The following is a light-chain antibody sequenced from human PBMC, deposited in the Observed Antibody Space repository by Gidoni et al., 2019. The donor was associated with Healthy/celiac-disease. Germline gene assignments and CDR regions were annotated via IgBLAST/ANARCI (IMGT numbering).Light chain of an antibody. V-gene: IGKV1-5*03. CDR1: QSISSW. Sequence: DIQMTQSPSTLSASVGDRVTITCRASQSISSWLAWYQQKPGKAPTRLIYKASSLESGVPSRFSGSGSGTEFTLTISSLQPDDFATYYCQQYNTPTTFGQGTKLEIK. CDR2: KAS. J-gene: IGKJ2*01. CDR3: QQYNTPTT.